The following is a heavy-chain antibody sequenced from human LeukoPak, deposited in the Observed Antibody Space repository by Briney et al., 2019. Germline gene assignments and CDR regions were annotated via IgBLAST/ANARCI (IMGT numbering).Heavy chain of an antibody. V-gene: IGHV5-51*01. J-gene: IGHJ4*02. Sequence: GESLKISCKGSGYSFTTYWIGWVRQMPGKGLEWMGIIYPGDSDTRYSPSFQGQVTISADKSISTAYLQWSSLKASDTAMYYCAALIGYCSSTSCYPADYWGQGTLVTVSS. CDR3: AALIGYCSSTSCYPADY. D-gene: IGHD2-2*01. CDR1: GYSFTTYW. CDR2: IYPGDSDT.